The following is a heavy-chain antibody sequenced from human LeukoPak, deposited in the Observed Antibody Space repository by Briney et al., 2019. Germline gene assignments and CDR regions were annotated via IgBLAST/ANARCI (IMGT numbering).Heavy chain of an antibody. Sequence: SGTLSLTCAVSGGSISSSNWWSWVRQPPGKGLEWIGEIYHSGSTNYNPSLKSRVTISVDKSKNQFSLRLTSVTAADTAVYYCARATYDSSGYYCDSWGQGTLVTVSS. V-gene: IGHV4-4*02. CDR3: ARATYDSSGYYCDS. CDR2: IYHSGST. J-gene: IGHJ4*02. D-gene: IGHD3-22*01. CDR1: GGSISSSNW.